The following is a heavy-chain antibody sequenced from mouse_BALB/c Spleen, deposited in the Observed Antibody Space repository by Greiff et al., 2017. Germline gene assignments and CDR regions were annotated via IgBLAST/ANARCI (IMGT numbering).Heavy chain of an antibody. V-gene: IGHV2-6-7*01. J-gene: IGHJ4*01. Sequence: VKLMESGPGLVAPSQSLSITCTVSGFSLTGYGVNWVRQPPGKGLEWLGMIWGDGSTDYNSALKSRLSISKDNSKSQVFLKMNSLQTDDTARYYCAREDDYDDLFYAMDYWGQGTSVTVSS. CDR2: IWGDGST. CDR3: AREDDYDDLFYAMDY. CDR1: GFSLTGYG. D-gene: IGHD2-4*01.